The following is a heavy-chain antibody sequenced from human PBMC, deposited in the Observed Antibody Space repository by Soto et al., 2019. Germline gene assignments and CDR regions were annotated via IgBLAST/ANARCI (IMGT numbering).Heavy chain of an antibody. CDR1: GFSLSISGVG. CDR3: SHMRGSGLFGIDV. J-gene: IGHJ6*02. D-gene: IGHD3-10*01. V-gene: IGHV2-5*01. CDR2: IFSNDDK. Sequence: QLTLKESGPPLVKPTQTITLTCTFSGFSLSISGVGVGWIRRPPGKALEWLALIFSNDDKRYSPSLKSRLTITKDTAKNQVVLIMTNVDPVDTATYYCSHMRGSGLFGIDVWGQGTTVTVSS.